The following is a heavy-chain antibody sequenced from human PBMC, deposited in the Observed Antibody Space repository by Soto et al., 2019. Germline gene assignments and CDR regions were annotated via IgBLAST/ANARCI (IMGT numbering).Heavy chain of an antibody. CDR1: GGSFSGYY. Sequence: SETLSLTCAVYGGSFSGYYWSWIRQPPGKGLEWIGEINHSGSTNYNPSLKSRVTISVDTSKNQFSLKLSSVTAADTAGYYCARVFSSSGWFDYWGQGTLVTVSS. V-gene: IGHV4-34*01. CDR3: ARVFSSSGWFDY. J-gene: IGHJ4*02. D-gene: IGHD6-19*01. CDR2: INHSGST.